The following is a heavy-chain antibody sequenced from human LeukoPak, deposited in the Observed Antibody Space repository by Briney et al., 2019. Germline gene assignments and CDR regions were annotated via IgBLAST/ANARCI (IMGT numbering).Heavy chain of an antibody. Sequence: SETLSLTCTVSDDSITSYYWSWIRQPPGKGLEWIGCIYYSGTINYNPSPKSRVTISVDTSKNQFSLKLNSVTAADTAVYYCARRARPDVWGKGTTVTVSS. CDR2: IYYSGTI. CDR3: ARRARPDV. CDR1: DDSITSYY. J-gene: IGHJ6*04. V-gene: IGHV4-59*08.